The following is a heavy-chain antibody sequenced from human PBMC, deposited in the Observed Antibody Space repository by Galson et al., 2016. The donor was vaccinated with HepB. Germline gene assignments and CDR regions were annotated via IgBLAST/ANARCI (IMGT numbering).Heavy chain of an antibody. D-gene: IGHD2-21*01. Sequence: TLSLTCTVSGGSITRGGYYWTWIRQHPGKGLEWIGYIFYTGTTYNNPSLESRITLSVDTSNNQFSLKLTSVTAADTAIYYCARVKDSLLYGVDVWGKGTTVTVSS. J-gene: IGHJ6*04. V-gene: IGHV4-31*03. CDR2: IFYTGTT. CDR3: ARVKDSLLYGVDV. CDR1: GGSITRGGYY.